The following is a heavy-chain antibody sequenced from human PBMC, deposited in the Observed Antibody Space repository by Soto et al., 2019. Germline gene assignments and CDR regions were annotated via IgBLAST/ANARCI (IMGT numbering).Heavy chain of an antibody. CDR1: GFTFSSYG. J-gene: IGHJ4*02. Sequence: GGSLRLSCAASGFTFSSYGMHWVRQAPGKGLEWVAVISYGGSNKYYADSVKGRFTISRDNSKNTLYLQMNSLESEDTAVYYCSRDDSDWFFNWGRGTLVTVSS. CDR3: SRDDSDWFFN. V-gene: IGHV3-30*03. D-gene: IGHD3-9*01. CDR2: ISYGGSNK.